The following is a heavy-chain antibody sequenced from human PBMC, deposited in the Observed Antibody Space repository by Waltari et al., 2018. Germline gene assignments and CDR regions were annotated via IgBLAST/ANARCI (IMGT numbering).Heavy chain of an antibody. J-gene: IGHJ6*02. D-gene: IGHD3-16*02. V-gene: IGHV3-23*01. CDR3: ARDGELMITFGGVIDMAPMDV. CDR2: ISGSGGST. CDR1: GFTFSSYA. Sequence: EVQLLESGGGLVQPGGSLSLSCAASGFTFSSYAMSWVRPPPGKGLDWVSAISGSGGSTYYADSVKGRFTISRDNAKNSLYLQMNSLRAEDTAVYYCARDGELMITFGGVIDMAPMDVWGQGTTVTVSS.